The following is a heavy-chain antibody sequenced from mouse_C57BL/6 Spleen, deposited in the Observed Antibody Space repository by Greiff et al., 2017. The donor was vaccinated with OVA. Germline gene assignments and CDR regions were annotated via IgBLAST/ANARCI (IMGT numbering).Heavy chain of an antibody. J-gene: IGHJ2*01. D-gene: IGHD1-1*01. Sequence: VQLQESGAELVKPGASVKISCKASGYAFSSYWMNWVKQRPGKGLEWIGQIYPGDGDTNYNGKFKGKATLTADKSSSTAYMQLSSLTSEDSAVYFCARKPYYYGNFDYWGQGTTLTVSS. CDR1: GYAFSSYW. CDR2: IYPGDGDT. CDR3: ARKPYYYGNFDY. V-gene: IGHV1-80*01.